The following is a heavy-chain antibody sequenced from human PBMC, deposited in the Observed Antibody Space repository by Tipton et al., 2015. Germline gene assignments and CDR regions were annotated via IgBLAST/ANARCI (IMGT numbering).Heavy chain of an antibody. Sequence: SLRLSCDASGFTFSSYAMNWVRQAPGKGLEWVSSISESGGNTDYADSVKGRFTISRDNSKNTLYLQMNSLRPEDTAVYYCAKQFRDADWGQGPLVTVSP. CDR1: GFTFSSYA. CDR2: ISESGGNT. J-gene: IGHJ4*02. CDR3: AKQFRDAD. V-gene: IGHV3-23*01.